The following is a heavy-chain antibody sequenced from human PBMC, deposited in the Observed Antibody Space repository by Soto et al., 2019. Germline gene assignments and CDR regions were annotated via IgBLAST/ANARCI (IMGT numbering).Heavy chain of an antibody. Sequence: QVQLVESGGGVVQPGGSLSLSCATSGLTFTSFTMHWVRQAPGKGLEWIAVMSYDGARTDYADAVKGRFTISRDTSKNTLYLQMNNLTPDDTAMYYCARDRPYGDPNWFDPWGQGTLVTVSS. D-gene: IGHD4-17*01. CDR2: MSYDGART. V-gene: IGHV3-30-3*01. CDR1: GLTFTSFT. J-gene: IGHJ5*02. CDR3: ARDRPYGDPNWFDP.